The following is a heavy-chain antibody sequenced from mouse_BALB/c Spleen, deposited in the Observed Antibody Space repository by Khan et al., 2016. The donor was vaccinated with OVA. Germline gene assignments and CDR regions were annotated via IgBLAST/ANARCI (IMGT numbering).Heavy chain of an antibody. CDR2: ISYSGVT. J-gene: IGHJ2*01. CDR3: ARGNYDGYYFDY. CDR1: GYSITSGYA. Sequence: EVKLLESGPGLVKPSQSLSLTCTVTGYSITSGYAWNWIRQFPGNKLEWMGYISYSGVTSYTPSLKSRLSITRATSKNQFFLQLNSVTTEYTATYYCARGNYDGYYFDYWGQGTTLTVSS. V-gene: IGHV3-2*02. D-gene: IGHD2-4*01.